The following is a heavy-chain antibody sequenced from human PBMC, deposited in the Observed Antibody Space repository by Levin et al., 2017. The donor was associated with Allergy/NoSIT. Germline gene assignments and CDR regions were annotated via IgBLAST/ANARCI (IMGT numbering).Heavy chain of an antibody. CDR2: IRSNAHGGTT. Sequence: GGSLRLSCAISGFTFADYAMMWFRQAPGKGLEWISFIRSNAHGGTTEYAASVKGRFTMSRDDSKSIAYLQMNGLKTEDTALYFCTRVLVAAGPRLDYWGQGTLVTVSS. CDR3: TRVLVAAGPRLDY. CDR1: GFTFADYA. J-gene: IGHJ4*02. V-gene: IGHV3-49*03. D-gene: IGHD6-13*01.